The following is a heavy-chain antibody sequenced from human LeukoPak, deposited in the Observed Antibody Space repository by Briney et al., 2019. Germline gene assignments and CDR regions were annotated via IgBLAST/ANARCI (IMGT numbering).Heavy chain of an antibody. CDR2: ISGSGGST. D-gene: IGHD3-9*01. CDR1: GFTFSSYA. CDR3: AKAPPIPYYDILTGGNWFDP. V-gene: IGHV3-23*01. Sequence: PGGSLRLSCAASGFTFSSYAMSWVRQAPGKGLEGVSAISGSGGSTYYADPVKGRFTISRDNSKNTLYLQMNSLRAEDTAVYYCAKAPPIPYYDILTGGNWFDPWGQGTLVTVSS. J-gene: IGHJ5*02.